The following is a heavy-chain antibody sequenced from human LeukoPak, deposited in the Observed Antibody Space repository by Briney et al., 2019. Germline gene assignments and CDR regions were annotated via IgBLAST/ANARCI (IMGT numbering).Heavy chain of an antibody. CDR3: ARWGRYNFDY. Sequence: GASVKVSCKASGYTFTSYYMHWVRQAPGQGLEWMGIINPSGGSTSYAQKFQGRVTITADESTSTAYMELSSLRSEDTAVYYCARWGRYNFDYWGQGTLVTVSS. CDR1: GYTFTSYY. J-gene: IGHJ4*02. D-gene: IGHD3-9*01. CDR2: INPSGGST. V-gene: IGHV1-46*01.